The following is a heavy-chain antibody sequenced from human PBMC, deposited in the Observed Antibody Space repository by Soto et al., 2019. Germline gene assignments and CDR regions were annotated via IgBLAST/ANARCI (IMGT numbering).Heavy chain of an antibody. CDR3: ARLDRYCSGGSCYPAAFDI. Sequence: PSETLSLTCAVYGGSFSGYYWSWIRQPPGKGLEWIGEINHSGSTNYNPSLKSRVTISVDTSKNQFSLKLSSVTAADTAVYYCARLDRYCSGGSCYPAAFDIWGQGTMVTVSS. D-gene: IGHD2-15*01. J-gene: IGHJ3*02. V-gene: IGHV4-34*01. CDR2: INHSGST. CDR1: GGSFSGYY.